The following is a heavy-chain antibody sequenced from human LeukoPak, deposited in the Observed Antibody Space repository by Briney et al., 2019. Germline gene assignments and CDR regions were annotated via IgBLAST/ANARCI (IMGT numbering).Heavy chain of an antibody. J-gene: IGHJ4*02. Sequence: PGGSLRLSCAASGFTFSSYAMHWVRRAPGKGLEWVAVISYDGSNKYYADSVKGRFTISRDNSKNTLYLQMNSLRAEGTAVYYCARDLGTPLPYWGQGTLVTVSS. D-gene: IGHD7-27*01. CDR1: GFTFSSYA. CDR3: ARDLGTPLPY. CDR2: ISYDGSNK. V-gene: IGHV3-30-3*01.